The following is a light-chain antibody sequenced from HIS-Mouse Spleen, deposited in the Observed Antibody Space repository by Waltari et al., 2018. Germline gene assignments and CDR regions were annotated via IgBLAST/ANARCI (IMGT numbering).Light chain of an antibody. Sequence: SYELTQPPSVSVSPGQTARHTCPGEALPTKYAYWYQQNSGQAPVLVIYEDSKRPPGIPERFSGSSSGTMATLTISGAQVEDEADYYCYSTDSSGNHRVFGGGTKLTVL. J-gene: IGLJ2*01. V-gene: IGLV3-10*01. CDR3: YSTDSSGNHRV. CDR1: ALPTKY. CDR2: EDS.